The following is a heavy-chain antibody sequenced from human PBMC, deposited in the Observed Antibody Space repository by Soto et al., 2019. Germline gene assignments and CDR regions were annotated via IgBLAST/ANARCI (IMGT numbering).Heavy chain of an antibody. CDR3: AKDQLYGSSPPY. J-gene: IGHJ4*02. CDR2: ISGSGGST. V-gene: IGHV3-23*01. Sequence: GGSLRLSCAASGFNFSSYAMSWVRQAPGKGLEWVSAISGSGGSTYYADSVKGRFTISRDNSKNTLYLQMNSLRAEDTAVYYCAKDQLYGSSPPYWGQGTLVTVSS. D-gene: IGHD6-13*01. CDR1: GFNFSSYA.